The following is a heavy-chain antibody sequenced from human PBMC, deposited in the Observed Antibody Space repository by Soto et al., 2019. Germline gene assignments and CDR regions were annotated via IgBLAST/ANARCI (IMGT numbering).Heavy chain of an antibody. CDR2: ISRYGDFT. V-gene: IGHV3-23*01. Sequence: EVQLLESGGDLIQPGGSLRLSCAASGFTFNIYAMTWVRQAPGKGLEWVSAISRYGDFTYYADSVEGRFTISRDNSKNTLYPQMNSLRAEDTAVYYCAKDRYLDHDSRGYLFDNWGQGTLVTVSS. CDR3: AKDRYLDHDSRGYLFDN. D-gene: IGHD3-22*01. CDR1: GFTFNIYA. J-gene: IGHJ4*02.